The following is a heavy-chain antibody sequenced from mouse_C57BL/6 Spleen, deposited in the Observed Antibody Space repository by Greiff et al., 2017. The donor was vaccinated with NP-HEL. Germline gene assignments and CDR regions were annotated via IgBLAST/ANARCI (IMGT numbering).Heavy chain of an antibody. V-gene: IGHV1-22*01. CDR3: ARLGWLIHFDD. CDR1: GYTFTDYN. D-gene: IGHD2-3*01. CDR2: INPNNGGT. Sequence: EVQLQQSGPELVKPGASVKMSCKASGYTFTDYNMHWVKQSHGKSLEWIGYINPNNGGTSYNQKFKGKATLTVNKSSSTAYMELRILTSEDSAVYYCARLGWLIHFDDWGQGTTLTVSS. J-gene: IGHJ2*01.